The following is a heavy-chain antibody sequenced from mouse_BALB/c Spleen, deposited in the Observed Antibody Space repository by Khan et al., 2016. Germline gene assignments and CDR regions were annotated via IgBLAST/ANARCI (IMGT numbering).Heavy chain of an antibody. J-gene: IGHJ4*01. CDR2: ISSGSNTI. CDR1: GFNFSSFG. V-gene: IGHV5-17*02. CDR3: ARRIVTRDYYGMDY. Sequence: EVELVESGGGLVQPGGSRKLSCAASGFNFSSFGMHWVRQAPEKGLEWVAYISSGSNTIYYADTVKGRFTISRDNPKQTLFLQMNSIRSEDTAMYYCARRIVTRDYYGMDYWGQGTSVTVSS. D-gene: IGHD2-5*01.